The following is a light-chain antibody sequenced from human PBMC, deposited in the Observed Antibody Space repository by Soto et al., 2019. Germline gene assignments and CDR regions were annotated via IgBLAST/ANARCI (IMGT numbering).Light chain of an antibody. CDR3: QHYGHSWT. J-gene: IGKJ1*01. Sequence: EIVLTQSPGTLSLSLGERATLSCRASESGRSKYIAWYQQRPGQAPRLLIYATSNRAAGIPDRVSGSGSGTEFTLGISRLETDDFAVYYCQHYGHSWTFGQGTKLQIE. CDR2: ATS. V-gene: IGKV3-20*01. CDR1: ESGRSKY.